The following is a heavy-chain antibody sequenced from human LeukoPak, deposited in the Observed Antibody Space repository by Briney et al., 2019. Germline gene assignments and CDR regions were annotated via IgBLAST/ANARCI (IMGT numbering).Heavy chain of an antibody. V-gene: IGHV4-39*01. CDR3: AKGGARYSDSSGLYAFDV. Sequence: PSETLSLTCTVSGDSVSSTGYYWGWIRQPPGKGLEWIGTIYYSGSTYYNPSLKSRVTMSENTSRNQFSLRLSSVNAADTAVYYCAKGGARYSDSSGLYAFDVWGQGTMVTGSS. J-gene: IGHJ3*01. D-gene: IGHD3-22*01. CDR2: IYYSGST. CDR1: GDSVSSTGYY.